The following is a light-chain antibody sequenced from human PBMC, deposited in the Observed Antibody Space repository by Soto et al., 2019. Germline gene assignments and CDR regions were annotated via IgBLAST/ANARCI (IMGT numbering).Light chain of an antibody. CDR2: KAS. Sequence: DIQMTQSPSTLSASVGDRVTITCRASQSISGWLAWYQQKPGKAPKLLIYKASSLESGVPSRFSGSGSGTEFTLTISSLQPDDFATYYCQQYSSLFTFGPGTKVDIK. CDR1: QSISGW. J-gene: IGKJ3*01. CDR3: QQYSSLFT. V-gene: IGKV1-5*03.